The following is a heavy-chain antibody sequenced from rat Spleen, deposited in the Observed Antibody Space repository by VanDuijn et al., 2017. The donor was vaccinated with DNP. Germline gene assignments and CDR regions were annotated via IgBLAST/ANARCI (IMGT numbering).Heavy chain of an antibody. CDR2: ITTSGSRT. CDR3: ARQVEHNYYFDY. Sequence: EVQLVESGGGLVQPGGSLKLSCAASGFAFSDYYMAWVRQAPRKNLEWVATITTSGSRTYYPDSVKGRFTISRDNAKNSLYLQVNGLKSEDTATYYCARQVEHNYYFDYWGQGVMVTVSS. CDR1: GFAFSDYY. D-gene: IGHD4-2*01. V-gene: IGHV5-25*01. J-gene: IGHJ2*01.